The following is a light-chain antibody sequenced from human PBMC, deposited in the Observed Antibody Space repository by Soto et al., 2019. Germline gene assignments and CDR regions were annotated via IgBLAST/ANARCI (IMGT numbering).Light chain of an antibody. J-gene: IGKJ1*01. Sequence: DIQLTQSPSSLSASVGDIVTITCRASQSISTSLNWYQQKPGKAPNLLIFTSSNLESGVPSRFSGSGSGTDFTLTISSLQPEDFATYFCQQGYSRPRTFGQGTKVEIK. CDR3: QQGYSRPRT. CDR1: QSISTS. V-gene: IGKV1-39*01. CDR2: TSS.